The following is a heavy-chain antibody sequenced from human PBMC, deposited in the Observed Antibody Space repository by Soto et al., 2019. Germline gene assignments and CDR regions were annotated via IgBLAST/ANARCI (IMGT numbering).Heavy chain of an antibody. CDR1: GFTFSDYY. CDR2: ISGSGSTI. Sequence: QVQLVESGGGVVKPGASLRLSCAASGFTFSDYYMSWIRQAPGKGLEGTSYISGSGSTINYADSVKGRFTIARDNAKNSLYLEMNSLRGEYTALYYCARGLVVTTLPYYYGMDVWGQGATVTVS. CDR3: ARGLVVTTLPYYYGMDV. V-gene: IGHV3-11*01. D-gene: IGHD3-22*01. J-gene: IGHJ6*02.